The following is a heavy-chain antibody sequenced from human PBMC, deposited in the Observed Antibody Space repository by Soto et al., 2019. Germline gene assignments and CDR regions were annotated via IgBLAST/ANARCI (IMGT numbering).Heavy chain of an antibody. CDR1: GYTFTGYY. J-gene: IGHJ3*02. CDR2: INPNSGGT. V-gene: IGHV1-2*04. CDR3: ARAFCSSTSCYRMYAFDI. Sequence: ASVKVSCKASGYTFTGYYMHWVRQAPGQGLEWMGWINPNSGGTNYAQKFQGWVTMTRDTSISTAYMELSRLRSDDTAVYYCARAFCSSTSCYRMYAFDIWGQGTMATVSS. D-gene: IGHD2-2*02.